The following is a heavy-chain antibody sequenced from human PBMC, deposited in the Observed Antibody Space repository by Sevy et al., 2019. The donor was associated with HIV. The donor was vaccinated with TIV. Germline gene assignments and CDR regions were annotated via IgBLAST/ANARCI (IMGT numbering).Heavy chain of an antibody. CDR3: ARVGVAGSMGDHY. CDR1: GFTFSSYS. Sequence: GGSLRLSCVASGFTFSSYSMNWVRQAPGKGLEWVSSITRTSSYITYADSVKGRFTISRDNAKKSLYLQMNSLRAEDTAVYYCARVGVAGSMGDHYWGQGTLVTVSS. CDR2: ITRTSSYI. V-gene: IGHV3-21*01. J-gene: IGHJ4*02. D-gene: IGHD6-19*01.